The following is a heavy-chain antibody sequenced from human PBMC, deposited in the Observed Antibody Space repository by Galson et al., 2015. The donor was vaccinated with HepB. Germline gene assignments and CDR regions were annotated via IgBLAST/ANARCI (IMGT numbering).Heavy chain of an antibody. CDR1: GGTFSSYT. D-gene: IGHD4-11*01. Sequence: SVKVSCKASGGTFSSYTISWVRQAPGQGLEWMGRIIPILGIANYAQKLQGRVTMTTDTSTSTAYMELRSLRSDDTAVYYCARGRGYSNYDYYYYGMDVWGQGTTVTVSS. J-gene: IGHJ6*02. CDR2: IIPILGIA. V-gene: IGHV1-69*02. CDR3: ARGRGYSNYDYYYYGMDV.